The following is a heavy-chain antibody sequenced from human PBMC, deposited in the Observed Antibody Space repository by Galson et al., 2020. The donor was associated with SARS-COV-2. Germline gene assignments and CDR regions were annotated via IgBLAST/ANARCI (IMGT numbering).Heavy chain of an antibody. D-gene: IGHD1-26*01. CDR3: ARGSNTNFDY. CDR1: GGSISSGGYS. CDR2: IYHSGST. J-gene: IGHJ4*02. V-gene: IGHV4-30-2*01. Sequence: SETLSLTCAVSGGSISSGGYSWSWIRQPPGKGLEWIGYIYHSGSTYYNPSLKSRVTISVDRSKNQFSLKLSSVTAADTAVYYCARGSNTNFDYWGQGTLVTVSS.